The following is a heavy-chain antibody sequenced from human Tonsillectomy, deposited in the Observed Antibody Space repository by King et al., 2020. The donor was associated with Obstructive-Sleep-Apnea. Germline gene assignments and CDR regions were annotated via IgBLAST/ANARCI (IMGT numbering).Heavy chain of an antibody. CDR1: GFTFSSYG. Sequence: VQLVESGGGVVQPGRSLRLSCAASGFTFSSYGMHWVRQAPGTGLEWVAVISYDGNNKYYADSVKGRFTISRDNSKNTLYLQMNSLRAEDTAVYYCANEEYSGYDYALDYWGQGTLVTVSS. CDR2: ISYDGNNK. D-gene: IGHD5-12*01. V-gene: IGHV3-30*18. CDR3: ANEEYSGYDYALDY. J-gene: IGHJ4*02.